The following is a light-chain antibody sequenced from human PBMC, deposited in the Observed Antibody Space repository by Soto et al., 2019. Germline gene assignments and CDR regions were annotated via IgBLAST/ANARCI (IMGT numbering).Light chain of an antibody. CDR3: QKYNSGRIT. Sequence: IQMTQSQSSLSASVGDRVTITCQASHDIRKYLAWYQQKPGKVPKLLIYGAYTLQSGVPSRFSGSGSGTDFTLTISSLQPEDVAIYYCQKYNSGRITFGQGTRLENK. J-gene: IGKJ5*01. V-gene: IGKV1-27*01. CDR2: GAY. CDR1: HDIRKY.